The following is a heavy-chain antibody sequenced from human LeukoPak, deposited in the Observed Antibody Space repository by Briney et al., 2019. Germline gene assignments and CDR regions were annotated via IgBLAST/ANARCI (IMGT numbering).Heavy chain of an antibody. Sequence: ASVKVSCKASGYTFTSYAMNWVRQAPGQGLEWMGWINTNTGNPTYAQGFTGRFVFSLDTSVSTAYLQISSLKAEDTAVYYCARDSSNGWYSAFDIWGQGTMVAVSS. CDR1: GYTFTSYA. D-gene: IGHD6-19*01. CDR3: ARDSSNGWYSAFDI. V-gene: IGHV7-4-1*02. J-gene: IGHJ3*02. CDR2: INTNTGNP.